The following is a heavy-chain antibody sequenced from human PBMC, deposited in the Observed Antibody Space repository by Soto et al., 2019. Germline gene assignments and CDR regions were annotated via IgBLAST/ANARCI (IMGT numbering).Heavy chain of an antibody. CDR2: IYYSGST. V-gene: IGHV4-31*03. J-gene: IGHJ4*02. CDR1: GGSISSGGYY. CDR3: ARAKGTPDYFDY. Sequence: PSETLSLTCTVSGGSISSGGYYWSWIRQHPGKGLEWIGYIYYSGSTYYNPSLKSRVTISVDTSKNQFSLKLSSVTAADTAVYYCARAKGTPDYFDYWGQGTLVTVSS.